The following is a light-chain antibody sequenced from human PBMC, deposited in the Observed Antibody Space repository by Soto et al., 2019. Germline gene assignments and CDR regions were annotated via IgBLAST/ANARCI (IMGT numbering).Light chain of an antibody. CDR1: QTIRSW. J-gene: IGKJ2*01. V-gene: IGKV1-5*01. CDR2: AAS. CDR3: QQYHSYYRT. Sequence: DIQMIQSPSTLSASVGDRVTITCRASQTIRSWLAWYQQKPGKAPNLLIYAASTLKSGVPSRFSGNGSETEFTLTISSLQPDDFETYYCQQYHSYYRTFGQGTKVDIK.